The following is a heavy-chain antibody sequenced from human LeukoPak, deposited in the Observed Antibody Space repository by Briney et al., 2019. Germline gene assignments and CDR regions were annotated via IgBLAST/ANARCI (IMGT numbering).Heavy chain of an antibody. V-gene: IGHV1-8*01. CDR2: ISPDTGNT. CDR1: GYTFTIYE. J-gene: IGHJ5*02. Sequence: GDSVKVSCKASGYTFTIYEFNWVRQAPGQGLEWLGYISPDTGNTGYAQKFQGRVTMTRDTSISTTYMELSSLTSEDTAVYCCARGPRFDPWGQGTLVTVSS. CDR3: ARGPRFDP.